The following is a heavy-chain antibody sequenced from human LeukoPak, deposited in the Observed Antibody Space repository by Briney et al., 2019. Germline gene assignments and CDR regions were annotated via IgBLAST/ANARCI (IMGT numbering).Heavy chain of an antibody. Sequence: ASVKVSCKASGYTLTSYAMNWVRQAPGQGLEWMGWINTNTGNPTYAQGFTGRFVFSLDTSVSTAYLQISSLKAEDTAVYYCARDHRQLRYFDWLRSGWFDPWGQGTLVTVSS. J-gene: IGHJ5*02. CDR1: GYTLTSYA. CDR3: ARDHRQLRYFDWLRSGWFDP. CDR2: INTNTGNP. D-gene: IGHD3-9*01. V-gene: IGHV7-4-1*02.